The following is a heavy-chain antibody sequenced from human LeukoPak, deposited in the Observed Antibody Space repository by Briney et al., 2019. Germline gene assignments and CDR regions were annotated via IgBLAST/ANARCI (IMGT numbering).Heavy chain of an antibody. D-gene: IGHD3-10*01. CDR3: ARDGAARGSGSFGD. Sequence: GGSLRLSCAASGFTFSSYWMSWVRQAPGKRLEWVANINQDGSEEYYVDSVKGRFTISRDNAKNSLFLQVNSLRAEDTAVYYCARDGAARGSGSFGDWGQGTLVTVSS. V-gene: IGHV3-7*01. J-gene: IGHJ4*02. CDR2: INQDGSEE. CDR1: GFTFSSYW.